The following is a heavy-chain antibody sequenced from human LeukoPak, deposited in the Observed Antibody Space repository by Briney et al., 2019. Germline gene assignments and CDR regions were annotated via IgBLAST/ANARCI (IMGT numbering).Heavy chain of an antibody. CDR2: IYGGGST. J-gene: IGHJ4*02. Sequence: AGGSLRLSCAASGFTVSSNYMSWVRQAPGKGLEWVSVIYGGGSTYYADSVKGRFTISRDNSKSTLYLQMNSLRAEDTAVYYCAKSIKVGATSPFDYWGQGTLVTVSS. D-gene: IGHD1-26*01. CDR1: GFTVSSNY. V-gene: IGHV3-66*01. CDR3: AKSIKVGATSPFDY.